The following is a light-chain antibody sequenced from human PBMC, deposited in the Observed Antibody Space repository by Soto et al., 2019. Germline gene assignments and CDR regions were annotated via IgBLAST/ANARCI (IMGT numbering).Light chain of an antibody. CDR3: TSYTGSRSLVV. V-gene: IGLV2-14*01. J-gene: IGLJ2*01. Sequence: QSALTQPASVSASPGQSITISCTGTSSDIGSYNYVSWYRHQPGKAPQLMIYEVSHRPAGISHRFSGSKSGNTASLTISGLQAEDEGYYYCTSYTGSRSLVVFGGGTKLTVL. CDR2: EVS. CDR1: SSDIGSYNY.